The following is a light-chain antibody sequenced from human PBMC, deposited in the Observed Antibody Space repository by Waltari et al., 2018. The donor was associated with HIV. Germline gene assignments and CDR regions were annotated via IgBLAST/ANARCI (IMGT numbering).Light chain of an antibody. CDR1: PSVLYNSKSKNY. Sequence: DIVLTQSPDSLAVSLGGRATIHCKTSPSVLYNSKSKNYLSWYQQRPGQPPKLLIYWASTRQSGVPDRFSGSASGTDFTLTISGLQAEDVAVYYCQQYYTTPWAFGQGTKVEIK. V-gene: IGKV4-1*01. J-gene: IGKJ1*01. CDR3: QQYYTTPWA. CDR2: WAS.